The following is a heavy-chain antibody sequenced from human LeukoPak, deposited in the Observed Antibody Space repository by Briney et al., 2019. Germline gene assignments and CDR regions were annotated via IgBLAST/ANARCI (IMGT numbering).Heavy chain of an antibody. V-gene: IGHV3-11*01. D-gene: IGHD4-17*01. CDR1: GFTFSDYY. J-gene: IGHJ6*02. Sequence: GESLRLSCAASGFTFSDYYMSWIRQAPGKGLEWVSYISSSGSTIYYADSVKGRFTISRDNAKNSLYLQMNSLRAEDTAVYYCARGEDYGDYTDYYYYYGMDVWGQGTTVTVSS. CDR3: ARGEDYGDYTDYYYYYGMDV. CDR2: ISSSGSTI.